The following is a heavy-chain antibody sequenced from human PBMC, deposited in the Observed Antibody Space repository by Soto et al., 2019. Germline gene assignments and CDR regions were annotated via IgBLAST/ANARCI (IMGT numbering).Heavy chain of an antibody. CDR1: GCSISSYY. V-gene: IGHV4-59*01. CDR2: TYYSGST. D-gene: IGHD1-26*01. CDR3: ARVETVGATKGGSLDY. Sequence: PXETLSLTCTVAGCSISSYYWSWIRQPPGKGLEWIGYTYYSGSTNYNPSLKSRVTISVDTSKNQFSLKLSSVTAADTAVYYCARVETVGATKGGSLDYWGQGTLVTVSS. J-gene: IGHJ4*02.